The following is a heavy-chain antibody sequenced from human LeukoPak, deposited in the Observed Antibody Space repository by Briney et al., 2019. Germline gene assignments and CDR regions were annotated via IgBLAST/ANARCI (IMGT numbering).Heavy chain of an antibody. CDR3: ARGRRDTQYQVFDY. V-gene: IGHV3-7*01. CDR2: IKEDGSEK. J-gene: IGHJ4*02. D-gene: IGHD2-2*01. Sequence: PGGSLRLSGVASGFTFSNYWMNWVRQAPGKGLEWVANIKEDGSEKYYVDSVKGRFTISRDNAKNSLYLQMSSLRDEDTAVYYCARGRRDTQYQVFDYWGQGTLVTVSS. CDR1: GFTFSNYW.